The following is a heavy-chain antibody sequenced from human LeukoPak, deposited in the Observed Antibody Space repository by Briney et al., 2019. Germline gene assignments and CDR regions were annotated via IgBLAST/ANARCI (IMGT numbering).Heavy chain of an antibody. CDR1: GGSISSYY. V-gene: IGHV4-59*01. CDR3: ARVVYSGYDFRGAMDV. D-gene: IGHD5-12*01. CDR2: IYHSGST. J-gene: IGHJ6*03. Sequence: SETLSLTCTVSGGSISSYYWSWIRQPPGKGLEWIGSIYHSGSTNYNPSLKSRVTISVDTSKNQFSLKLSSVTAADTAVYYCARVVYSGYDFRGAMDVWGKGTTVTVSS.